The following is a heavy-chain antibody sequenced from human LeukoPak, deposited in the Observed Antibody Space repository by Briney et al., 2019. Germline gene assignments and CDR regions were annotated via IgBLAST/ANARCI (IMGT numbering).Heavy chain of an antibody. Sequence: PGGSLRLSCAASVFTFCSYSMSWVRHAPWKGREWLSAISGSGGSTYYADSVKGRFTISRDNSKNTLYLQMNSLRAEDTAVYYCANNGGGRYSAYWGQGTLVTVSS. V-gene: IGHV3-23*01. CDR1: VFTFCSYS. CDR2: ISGSGGST. D-gene: IGHD6-19*01. J-gene: IGHJ4*02. CDR3: ANNGGGRYSAY.